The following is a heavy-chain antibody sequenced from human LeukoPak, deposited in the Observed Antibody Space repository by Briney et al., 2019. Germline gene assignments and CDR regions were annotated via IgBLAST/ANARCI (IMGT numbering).Heavy chain of an antibody. J-gene: IGHJ4*02. D-gene: IGHD3-3*01. V-gene: IGHV3-30*18. CDR1: GFTFSSYG. CDR3: AKVITIFGVVEDY. Sequence: PGRSLRLSCAASGFTFSSYGMHWVRQAPGKGLEWVAVIWYGGSNKYYADSVKGRFTISRDNSKNTLYLQMNSLRAEDTAVYYCAKVITIFGVVEDYWGQGTLVTVSS. CDR2: IWYGGSNK.